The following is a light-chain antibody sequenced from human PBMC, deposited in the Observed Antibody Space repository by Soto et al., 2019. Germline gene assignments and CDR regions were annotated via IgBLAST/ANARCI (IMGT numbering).Light chain of an antibody. V-gene: IGKV1-39*01. CDR1: QSINSY. CDR3: QQIYSSPLT. CDR2: AAS. J-gene: IGKJ4*01. Sequence: IQMTQSPSSLSASVGDRVTITCRASQSINSYLHWYQQKPGKAPKLLIFAASSLQSGVPSGFSGSGSGTDFTLSISSLQPEDFATYYCQQIYSSPLTFGGGTTVEIK.